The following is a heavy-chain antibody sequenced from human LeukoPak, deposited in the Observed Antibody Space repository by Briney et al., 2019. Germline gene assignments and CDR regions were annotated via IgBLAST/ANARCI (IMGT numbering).Heavy chain of an antibody. CDR1: DGSISSSSYY. V-gene: IGHV4-39*07. J-gene: IGHJ5*02. CDR3: ARGANWFDP. Sequence: SETLSLTCTVSDGSISSSSYYWGWIRQPPGKGLEWIGSIYYSGSTYYSPSLKSRVTISVDTSKNQFSLKLSSVTAADTAVYYCARGANWFDPWGQGTLVTVSS. CDR2: IYYSGST.